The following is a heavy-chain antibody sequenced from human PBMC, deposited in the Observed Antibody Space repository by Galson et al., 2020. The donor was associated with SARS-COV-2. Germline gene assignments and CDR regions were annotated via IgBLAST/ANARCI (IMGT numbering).Heavy chain of an antibody. D-gene: IGHD3-22*01. CDR1: GYTFTSYY. J-gene: IGHJ6*02. CDR3: ARAGQVTDYDSSGYFYYYYGMDV. V-gene: IGHV1-46*01. Sequence: ASVKVSCKASGYTFTSYYMHWVRQAPGQGLEWMGIINPSGGSTSYAQKFQGRVTMTRDTSTSTVYMELSSLRSEDTAVYYCARAGQVTDYDSSGYFYYYYGMDVWGQGTTVTVSS. CDR2: INPSGGST.